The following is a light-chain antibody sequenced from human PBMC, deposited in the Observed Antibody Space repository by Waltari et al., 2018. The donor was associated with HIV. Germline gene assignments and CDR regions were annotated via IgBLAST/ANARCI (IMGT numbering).Light chain of an antibody. J-gene: IGLJ3*02. CDR1: ALLTRL. CDR3: YSTDNSGNHVWV. V-gene: IGLV3-10*01. Sequence: SYELTQPPSVSVSPGQTARIPCPADALLTRLVHWYQQKSGQAPVLVISEDTKRPPGISERFSGSSSGTVATLTISGAQVDDEADYYCYSTDNSGNHVWVFGGGTKLTVL. CDR2: EDT.